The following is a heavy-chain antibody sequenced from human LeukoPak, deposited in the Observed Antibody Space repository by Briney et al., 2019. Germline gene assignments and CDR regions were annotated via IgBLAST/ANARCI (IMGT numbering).Heavy chain of an antibody. V-gene: IGHV4-31*03. CDR3: ARSHGVYGWEHAFDI. J-gene: IGHJ3*02. CDR2: IYYSGST. Sequence: SHTLSLTCTVSGGSISRGGYYWIWIRPHPGKGLAWIGYIYYSGSTYYNPSLKRRVTISIDTSKNQFSLKLSSVTAADTAVFYCARSHGVYGWEHAFDIWGQGTVVTVSS. D-gene: IGHD1-26*01. CDR1: GGSISRGGYY.